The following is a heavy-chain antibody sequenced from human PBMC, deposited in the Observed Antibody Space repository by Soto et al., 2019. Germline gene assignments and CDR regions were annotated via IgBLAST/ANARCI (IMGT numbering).Heavy chain of an antibody. D-gene: IGHD3-10*01. Sequence: QVQLVQSGAEVKKPGASVKVSCKASGYTFTSYGISWVRQAPGQGLEWMGWINVYNGNTNYAQKLQGRVTMTTDTSTRTAYLDLRGLRSGGTAVYFCARDTSRGEYDYWGQGTLVTVSS. V-gene: IGHV1-18*01. CDR3: ARDTSRGEYDY. CDR1: GYTFTSYG. J-gene: IGHJ4*02. CDR2: INVYNGNT.